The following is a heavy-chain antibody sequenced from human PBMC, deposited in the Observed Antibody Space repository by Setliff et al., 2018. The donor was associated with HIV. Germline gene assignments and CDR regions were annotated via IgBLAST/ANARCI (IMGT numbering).Heavy chain of an antibody. V-gene: IGHV1-2*02. J-gene: IGHJ2*01. D-gene: IGHD6-19*01. CDR2: INPNNGGT. CDR3: ATSTGCSGWYRRKLCPFDL. CDR1: GYTFTGYY. Sequence: ASVKVSCKASGYTFTGYYMHWVRQAPGQGLEWMGWINPNNGGTNYAQKFQGRVTMTRDTSISTAYMELSRLRSDDTAVYYCATSTGCSGWYRRKLCPFDLWGRGTLVTVSS.